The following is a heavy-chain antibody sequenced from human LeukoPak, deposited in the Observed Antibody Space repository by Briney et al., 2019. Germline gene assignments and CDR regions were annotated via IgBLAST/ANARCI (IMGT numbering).Heavy chain of an antibody. D-gene: IGHD6-13*01. J-gene: IGHJ4*02. CDR2: IYTSGST. V-gene: IGHV4-61*09. Sequence: PSETLSLTCTVSGGSISGSGYYWNWIRQPAGKGLEWIGNIYTSGSTNYNPSLKSRVTISVDPSKNQFSLRLTSVTAADTAVYYCARPKYSSSCFDYWGQGTLVTVSS. CDR1: GGSISGSGYY. CDR3: ARPKYSSSCFDY.